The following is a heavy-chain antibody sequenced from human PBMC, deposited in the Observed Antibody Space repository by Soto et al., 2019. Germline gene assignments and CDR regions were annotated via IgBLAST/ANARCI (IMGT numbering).Heavy chain of an antibody. D-gene: IGHD3-9*01. J-gene: IGHJ5*02. CDR3: ARDRGRPYDILNWFDV. Sequence: QVQLVQSGAEVKKPGASVKVSCKASGNTFTSYAMHWVRQAPGQRLEWLGRINPANGNTKYSQKFQGRVTITRDTSASTAYMALSRLGSEDTAVYYCARDRGRPYDILNWFDVWGQGTLVTVCS. V-gene: IGHV1-3*01. CDR2: INPANGNT. CDR1: GNTFTSYA.